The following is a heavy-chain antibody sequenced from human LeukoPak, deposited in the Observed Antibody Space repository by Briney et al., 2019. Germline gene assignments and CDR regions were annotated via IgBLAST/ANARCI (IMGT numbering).Heavy chain of an antibody. Sequence: GGSLRLSCAASGFTFSSHAMSWVRQAPGKGLEWVSSLSGSGGSTYHADSVKGRFSISRDNSKNTLYLQLNSLRTEDTAVYYCAKGGSTSRVTTSRIVFGYYYYMDVWGKGTPVTVSS. V-gene: IGHV3-23*01. CDR3: AKGGSTSRVTTSRIVFGYYYYMDV. J-gene: IGHJ6*03. CDR1: GFTFSSHA. CDR2: LSGSGGST. D-gene: IGHD4-17*01.